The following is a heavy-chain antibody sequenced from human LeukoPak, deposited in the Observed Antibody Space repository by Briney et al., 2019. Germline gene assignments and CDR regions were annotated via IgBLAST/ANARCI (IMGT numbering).Heavy chain of an antibody. J-gene: IGHJ3*01. CDR3: ARDRYYYGSGSYSGFDF. Sequence: SETLSLTCTVSGASISSYYYNWIRQPPGKGLEWIGYIYNSGATNYNPSLKSRVTISLDRSKNQFSLKLRSVTAADTAVYYCARDRYYYGSGSYSGFDFWGQGTMVTVSS. CDR1: GASISSYY. D-gene: IGHD3-10*01. CDR2: IYNSGAT. V-gene: IGHV4-59*01.